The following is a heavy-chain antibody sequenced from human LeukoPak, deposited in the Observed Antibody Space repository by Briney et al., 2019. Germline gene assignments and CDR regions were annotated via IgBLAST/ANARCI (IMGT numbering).Heavy chain of an antibody. CDR3: ARHYPSWDSSGYYLPYYFDY. CDR2: IYYSGSI. D-gene: IGHD3-22*01. Sequence: SETLSLTCTVSGRSFNSSSYYWGWIRQPPGKGLEWIGSIYYSGSIYYNPSVKSRVTISVDTSKNQYSLKLSSVTAADTAVYYCARHYPSWDSSGYYLPYYFDYWGQGTLVAVSS. J-gene: IGHJ4*02. CDR1: GRSFNSSSYY. V-gene: IGHV4-39*01.